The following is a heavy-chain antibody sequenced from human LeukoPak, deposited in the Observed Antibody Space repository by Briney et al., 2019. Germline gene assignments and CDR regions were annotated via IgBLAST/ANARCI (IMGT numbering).Heavy chain of an antibody. Sequence: GGSLRLSCAASGFTFSRYWMHWVRQAPGKGLVWVSRINSDGSSTIYADSVKGRFTISRDNARNTLYLQMNSLRAEDTAVYYCTTPNSRTAYYGMDVRGQGTTVTVSS. D-gene: IGHD4-17*01. J-gene: IGHJ6*02. V-gene: IGHV3-74*01. CDR1: GFTFSRYW. CDR3: TTPNSRTAYYGMDV. CDR2: INSDGSST.